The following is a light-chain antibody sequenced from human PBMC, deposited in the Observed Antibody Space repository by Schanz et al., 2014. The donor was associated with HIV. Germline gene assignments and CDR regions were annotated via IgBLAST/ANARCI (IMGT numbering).Light chain of an antibody. J-gene: IGKJ5*01. V-gene: IGKV3-20*01. CDR3: QQYGSSPPIT. CDR2: GAS. Sequence: EIVLTQSPGTLSVSPGERATLRCRATQVVSSNYLAWYQQKPGLAPRLLIYGASSRATGIPDRFSGSGFGTDFTLTINRVEPADFAVYYCQQYGSSPPITFGQGTRLEI. CDR1: QVVSSNY.